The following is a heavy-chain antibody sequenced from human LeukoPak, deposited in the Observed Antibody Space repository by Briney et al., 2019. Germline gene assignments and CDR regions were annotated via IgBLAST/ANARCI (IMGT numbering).Heavy chain of an antibody. Sequence: PGGSLRLSCAASGFTFSTFWMSWVRQAPGKGLEWVSQISGSGGETYYADSVQGRFTISRDNSENTLYLQMNSLRAEDTAVYYCVKRSRDGYNSPLDNWGQGTLVTVSS. CDR3: VKRSRDGYNSPLDN. V-gene: IGHV3-23*01. D-gene: IGHD5-24*01. CDR2: ISGSGGET. J-gene: IGHJ4*01. CDR1: GFTFSTFW.